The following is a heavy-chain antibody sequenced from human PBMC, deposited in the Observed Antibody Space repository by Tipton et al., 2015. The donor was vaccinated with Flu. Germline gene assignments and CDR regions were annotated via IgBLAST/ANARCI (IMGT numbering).Heavy chain of an antibody. CDR3: ARDPFLGTGDAFDV. CDR2: INYDGSTI. V-gene: IGHV3-7*01. J-gene: IGHJ3*01. CDR1: GFIFTDYW. Sequence: SLRLSCAASGFIFTDYWMAWVRQAPGKGLEWVANINYDGSTIYYLDSVKGRFTISRDNAKNSVYLQMNSLRVEDTAVYYCARDPFLGTGDAFDVWGRGTMVTVSS. D-gene: IGHD2/OR15-2a*01.